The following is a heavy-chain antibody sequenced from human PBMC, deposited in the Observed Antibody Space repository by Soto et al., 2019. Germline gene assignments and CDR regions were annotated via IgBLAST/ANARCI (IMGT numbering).Heavy chain of an antibody. J-gene: IGHJ5*02. CDR3: ARPKTDYGDHVFDP. Sequence: GSLRLSCAASGFTFSSYGMHWVRQAPGKGLEWVAVIWYDGSNKYYADSVKGRFTISRDNSKNTLYLQMNSLRAEDTAVYYCARPKTDYGDHVFDPWGQGTLVTVSS. CDR1: GFTFSSYG. CDR2: IWYDGSNK. V-gene: IGHV3-33*01. D-gene: IGHD4-17*01.